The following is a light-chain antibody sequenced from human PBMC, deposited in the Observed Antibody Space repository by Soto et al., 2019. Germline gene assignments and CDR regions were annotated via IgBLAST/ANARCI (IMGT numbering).Light chain of an antibody. CDR2: DAS. J-gene: IGKJ2*01. CDR1: QSVSSSY. Sequence: EIVLTQSPGTLSLSPGERATLSCRASQSVSSSYLAWYQQKPGQAPRLLIYDASSRATGIPDRFSGSGSGTDFTLTISRLGPEVFAVYYCQQYGNSPYTFGQGTKLEIK. V-gene: IGKV3-20*01. CDR3: QQYGNSPYT.